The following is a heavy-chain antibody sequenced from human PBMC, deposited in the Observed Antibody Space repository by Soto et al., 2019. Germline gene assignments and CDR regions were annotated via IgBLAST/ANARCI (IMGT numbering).Heavy chain of an antibody. Sequence: EVQLVESGGGLVQPGGSLRLSCAASGFTFSDHYMDWVRQAPGKGLEWVGRTRNKANSYTTEYAAYVQGRFTISRDDSKNSLYLQMNSLKTEDTAVYYCARLYYASASPGVCFDLWGRGTLVTVSS. CDR1: GFTFSDHY. CDR2: TRNKANSYTT. CDR3: ARLYYASASPGVCFDL. J-gene: IGHJ2*01. V-gene: IGHV3-72*01. D-gene: IGHD3-16*01.